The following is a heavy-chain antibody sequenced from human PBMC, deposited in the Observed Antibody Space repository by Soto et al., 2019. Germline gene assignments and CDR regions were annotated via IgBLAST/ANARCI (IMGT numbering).Heavy chain of an antibody. J-gene: IGHJ3*02. CDR3: ARVATAMVYKSAAFGI. V-gene: IGHV1-69*06. CDR1: GGTFSSYA. CDR2: IIPIFGTA. D-gene: IGHD5-18*01. Sequence: SVKVSCKASGGTFSSYAISGVRQAAGRGLEWMGGIIPIFGTANYAQKFQGRVTITADKSTSTDYMELSSLRSAYTGLYYCARVATAMVYKSAAFGILRQERKVTV.